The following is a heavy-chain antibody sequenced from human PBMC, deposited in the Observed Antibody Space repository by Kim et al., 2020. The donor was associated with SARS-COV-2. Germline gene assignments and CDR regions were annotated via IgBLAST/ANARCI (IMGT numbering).Heavy chain of an antibody. CDR2: T. D-gene: IGHD2-15*01. J-gene: IGHJ4*03. Sequence: TYNADPGKGQVTIPRDKSKNTLYLEMNSLRVDDTAVYYCARWATPRYFDYWGQGILVTVSS. CDR3: ARWATPRYFDY. V-gene: IGHV3-23*01.